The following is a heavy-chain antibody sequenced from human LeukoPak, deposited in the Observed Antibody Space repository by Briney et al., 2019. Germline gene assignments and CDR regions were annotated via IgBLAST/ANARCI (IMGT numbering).Heavy chain of an antibody. Sequence: GGLWREFCASSGSTLDDTDMYWVRQAPGKGLEWVSLITGGGSSTYYADSVKGPFLISRDNSKNSLYLQMNSLTPEDTALYYCAKDALERWLVIYYWGQ. CDR3: AKDALERWLVIYY. D-gene: IGHD6-19*01. CDR2: ITGGGSST. J-gene: IGHJ4*03. V-gene: IGHV3-43*02. CDR1: GSTLDDTD.